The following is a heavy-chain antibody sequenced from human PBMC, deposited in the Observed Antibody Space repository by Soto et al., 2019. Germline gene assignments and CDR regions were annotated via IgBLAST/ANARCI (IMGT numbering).Heavy chain of an antibody. CDR2: IYHSGST. D-gene: IGHD3-16*01. Sequence: SETLSLTCTVSGGSISSGGYYWSWIRQHPGKGLEWIGEIYHSGSTNYNPSLKSRVTISIDTSKRQFSLKLTSVTAADTAVYFCTSGGHRDWFDPWGQGILVTVSS. V-gene: IGHV4-31*03. CDR3: TSGGHRDWFDP. CDR1: GGSISSGGYY. J-gene: IGHJ5*02.